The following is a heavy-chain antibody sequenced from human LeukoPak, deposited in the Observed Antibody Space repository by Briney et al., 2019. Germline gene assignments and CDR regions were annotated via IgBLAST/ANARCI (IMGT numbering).Heavy chain of an antibody. D-gene: IGHD6-19*01. CDR3: AGVSESGWSYFDN. CDR2: ISYDGSNK. CDR1: GFTFSSYA. V-gene: IGHV3-30*03. J-gene: IGHJ4*02. Sequence: GGSLRLSCAASGFTFSSYAMHWVRQAPGKGLEWVAVISYDGSNKYYADSVKGGFSISRDNSKNTLSLQMSSLRDEDTAVYYCAGVSESGWSYFDNWGQGTLVTVSS.